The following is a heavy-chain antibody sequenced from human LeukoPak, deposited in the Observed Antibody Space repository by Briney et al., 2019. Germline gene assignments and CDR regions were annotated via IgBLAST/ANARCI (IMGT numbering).Heavy chain of an antibody. CDR2: ITSSSTYI. J-gene: IGHJ4*02. D-gene: IGHD3-22*01. Sequence: GGSLRLSCAASGFTFSSYSMNWARQAPGKGLEWVSSITSSSTYIYYADSVKGRFTISRDNAKNSLYLQMNSLRAEDTAVYYCARPKNYDSSGYYNYWGQGTLVTVSS. CDR1: GFTFSSYS. CDR3: ARPKNYDSSGYYNY. V-gene: IGHV3-21*01.